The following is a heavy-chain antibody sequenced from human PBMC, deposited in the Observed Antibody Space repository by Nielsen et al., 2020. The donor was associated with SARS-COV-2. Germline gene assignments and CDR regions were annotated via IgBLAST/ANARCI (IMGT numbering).Heavy chain of an antibody. CDR1: GYMFTSYY. V-gene: IGHV1-46*01. CDR2: INPSGGST. J-gene: IGHJ4*02. Sequence: ASVKVSCKASGYMFTSYYMHWVRQAPGQGLEWMGIINPSGGSTSYAQKFQGRVTITADKSTSTAYMELSSLRSEDTAVYYCASLGPRGTENDYWGQGTLVTVSS. D-gene: IGHD1-26*01. CDR3: ASLGPRGTENDY.